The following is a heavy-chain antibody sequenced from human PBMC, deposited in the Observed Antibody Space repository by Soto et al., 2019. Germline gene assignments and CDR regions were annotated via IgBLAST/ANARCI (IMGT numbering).Heavy chain of an antibody. D-gene: IGHD6-13*01. CDR2: IYYSGST. J-gene: IGHJ6*02. CDR1: GGSVSIGSYY. V-gene: IGHV4-61*01. Sequence: PSETLSLTCTVSGGSVSIGSYYWSCIRQPPGKGLEWIGYIYYSGSTNYNPSLKSRVTISVDTSKNQFSLKLSSVTAADTAVYYCARDWYSSPLSVYYYGMDVWGQGTTVTVSS. CDR3: ARDWYSSPLSVYYYGMDV.